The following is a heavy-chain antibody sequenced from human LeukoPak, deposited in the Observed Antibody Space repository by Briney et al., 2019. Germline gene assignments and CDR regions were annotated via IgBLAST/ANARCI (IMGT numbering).Heavy chain of an antibody. CDR2: IPYDGSNK. V-gene: IGHV3-30*18. CDR1: GYTFSSYG. Sequence: GGSLRLSCAASGYTFSSYGMHWVRQTPGKGLEWVADIPYDGSNKYYADSVKVRCTISRDNSTTTLYLQMNSLRAEDTAVYYCAKDRSSRWYYYYYYYMDGWGKGTTVTVSS. D-gene: IGHD6-13*01. J-gene: IGHJ6*03. CDR3: AKDRSSRWYYYYYYYMDG.